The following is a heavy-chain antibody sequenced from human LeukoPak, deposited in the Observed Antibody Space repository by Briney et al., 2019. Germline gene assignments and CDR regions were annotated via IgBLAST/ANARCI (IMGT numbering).Heavy chain of an antibody. CDR1: GFTFSSYG. CDR3: ARVYRRNSYYAIDF. D-gene: IGHD4-11*01. J-gene: IGHJ4*02. CDR2: MSSGTTI. V-gene: IGHV3-48*04. Sequence: GGSLRLSCAASGFTFSSYGMHWVRQAPGKRLEWISYMSSGTTIYYAESMKGRFTISRDNSKSSLYLHMNSLGAEDTAIYYCARVYRRNSYYAIDFWGQGTLVIVSS.